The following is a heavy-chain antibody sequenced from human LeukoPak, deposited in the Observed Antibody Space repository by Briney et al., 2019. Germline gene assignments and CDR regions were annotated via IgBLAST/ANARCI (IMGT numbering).Heavy chain of an antibody. V-gene: IGHV3-66*02. CDR1: GFTVSSNY. CDR2: IYSGGST. Sequence: GGSLRLSCAASGFTVSSNYMSWVRQAPGKGLEWVSVIYSGGSTYYADSVTGRFTISRDNSKNTLYLQMNSLRAAGTAVYYCARDFGSSGDYWGQGTLVTVSS. D-gene: IGHD6-19*01. CDR3: ARDFGSSGDY. J-gene: IGHJ4*02.